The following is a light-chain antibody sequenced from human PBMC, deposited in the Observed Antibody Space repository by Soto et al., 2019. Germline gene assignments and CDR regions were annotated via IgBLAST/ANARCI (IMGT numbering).Light chain of an antibody. CDR1: QTITNY. Sequence: DIQMTQSPSSLSASVGDRVTITCRASQTITNYLNWYQQKPGKAPKLLIYAASTLLSGVPSRFTGGGSGTDFTLTIDSLQPEDFATYFGQQSYSSPWTFGQGTKVEI. V-gene: IGKV1-39*01. CDR3: QQSYSSPWT. J-gene: IGKJ1*01. CDR2: AAS.